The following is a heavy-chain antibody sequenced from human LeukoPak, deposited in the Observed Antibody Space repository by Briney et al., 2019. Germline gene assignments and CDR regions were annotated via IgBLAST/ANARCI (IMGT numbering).Heavy chain of an antibody. V-gene: IGHV4-4*02. J-gene: IGHJ6*04. Sequence: PSETLSLTCAVSSGSIRSSNWWSWVRQPPGKGLEWIGEIYHSGSTNYNPSLKSRVTISVDKSKNQFSLKLSSVTAADTAVYYCERVMGGGYGYGMDVWGKGTTVTVSS. D-gene: IGHD5-12*01. CDR3: ERVMGGGYGYGMDV. CDR1: SGSIRSSNW. CDR2: IYHSGST.